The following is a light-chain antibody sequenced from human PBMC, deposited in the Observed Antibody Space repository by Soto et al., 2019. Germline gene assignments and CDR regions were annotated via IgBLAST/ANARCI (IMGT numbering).Light chain of an antibody. Sequence: QLVLTQSPSASASLGASVNLTCTLSSGHSTHAIAWHQQRPEKGPRYLMKLNSDGSHSKGDGIPDRFSGSSSGAERYLTISSLQSDDEADYYCQTWGTGIQVFGGGTKVTVL. J-gene: IGLJ2*01. CDR2: LNSDGSH. CDR3: QTWGTGIQV. CDR1: SGHSTHA. V-gene: IGLV4-69*02.